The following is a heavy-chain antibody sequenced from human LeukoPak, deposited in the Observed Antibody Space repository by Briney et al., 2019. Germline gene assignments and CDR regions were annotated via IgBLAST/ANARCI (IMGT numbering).Heavy chain of an antibody. CDR1: GFILRNYW. CDR2: IKQDGSEK. V-gene: IGHV3-7*03. D-gene: IGHD3-16*02. J-gene: IGHJ4*02. CDR3: AKVSRGLSRGYFDY. Sequence: GGSLRLSCAASGFILRNYWMGGVGQPPGRGGDWVDNIKQDGSEKYYVDSVKGRFTISRDNSKNTLYLQMNSLRAEDTAVYYCAKVSRGLSRGYFDYWGQGTLVTVSS.